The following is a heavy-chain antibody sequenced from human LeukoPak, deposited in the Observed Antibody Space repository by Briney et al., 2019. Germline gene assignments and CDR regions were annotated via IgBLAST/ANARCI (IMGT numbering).Heavy chain of an antibody. D-gene: IGHD5-18*01. CDR1: GGSISSSSYY. CDR2: IYYSGST. Sequence: SETLSLTCTVSGGSISSSSYYWGWIRQPPGKGLEWIGSIYYSGSTYYNPSLKSRVTISVDTSKNQFSLKLSSVTAADTAVYYCARLGHSNSRYSYGYWYFDLWGRGTLVTVSS. CDR3: ARLGHSNSRYSYGYWYFDL. J-gene: IGHJ2*01. V-gene: IGHV4-39*07.